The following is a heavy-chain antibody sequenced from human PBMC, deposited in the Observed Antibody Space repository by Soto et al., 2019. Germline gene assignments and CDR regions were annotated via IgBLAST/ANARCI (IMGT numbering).Heavy chain of an antibody. CDR1: GYTFTNND. Sequence: SVKVSCKASGYTFTNNDVSWVRQAPGQGLEWMGGIIPIFGTANYAQKFQGRVTITADESTSTAYMELSSLRSEDTAVYYCAMVTSGKYYYYYYGMDVWGQGTTVTAP. V-gene: IGHV1-69*13. D-gene: IGHD5-18*01. CDR2: IIPIFGTA. CDR3: AMVTSGKYYYYYYGMDV. J-gene: IGHJ6*02.